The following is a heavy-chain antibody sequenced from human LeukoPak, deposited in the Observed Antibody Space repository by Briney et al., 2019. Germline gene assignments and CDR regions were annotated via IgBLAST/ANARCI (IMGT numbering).Heavy chain of an antibody. CDR3: ARDTLDARYYYYYGMDV. V-gene: IGHV4-59*01. Sequence: SETLSLTCTVSGGSISSYYWSWIRQPPGKGLEWIGYIYYSGSTNYNPSLKSRVTISVDTSKNQFSLKLSSVTAADTAVYYCARDTLDARYYYYYGMDVWGQGTTVTVSS. CDR2: IYYSGST. J-gene: IGHJ6*02. D-gene: IGHD6-6*01. CDR1: GGSISSYY.